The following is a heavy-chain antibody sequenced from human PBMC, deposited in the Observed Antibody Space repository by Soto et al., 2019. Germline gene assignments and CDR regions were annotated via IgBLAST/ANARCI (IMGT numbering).Heavy chain of an antibody. D-gene: IGHD6-19*01. CDR1: GFTFSSYG. Sequence: QVQLVESGGGVVQPGRSLRLSCAASGFTFSSYGMHWVRQAPGKGLEWVAVISYDGSNKYYADPVKGRFTISRDNSTKRLYRHMSSLRAEDTALYYGARDPGIAVAGTYSGMDVWGQGPKVTASS. CDR2: ISYDGSNK. J-gene: IGHJ6*02. V-gene: IGHV3-30*19. CDR3: ARDPGIAVAGTYSGMDV.